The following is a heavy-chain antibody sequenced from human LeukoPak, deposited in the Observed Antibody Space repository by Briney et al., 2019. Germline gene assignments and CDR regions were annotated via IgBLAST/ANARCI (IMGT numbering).Heavy chain of an antibody. CDR1: GFTISNYW. Sequence: PGGSLSLSCAASGFTISNYWMTWVRQAPGKGLRWVANIHPNGGEQYYVDSVKGRFTISRDNAKNSLYLQMNSLTAEDTAVYYCASQPSAVAGNYWGQGTLVTVSS. J-gene: IGHJ4*02. CDR2: IHPNGGEQ. D-gene: IGHD6-19*01. CDR3: ASQPSAVAGNY. V-gene: IGHV3-7*02.